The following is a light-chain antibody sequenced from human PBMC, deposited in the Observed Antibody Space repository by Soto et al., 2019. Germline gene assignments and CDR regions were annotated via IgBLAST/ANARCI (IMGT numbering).Light chain of an antibody. Sequence: DIQMTQSPSTLSASVGDRVTITCRASQSISSWLAWYPQKPGKAPRLLIYDASYLERGVPSRFSGSGSGTEFTLTISDLQPDDLATYYCQQYNSFWPFGQGTKVEI. CDR2: DAS. V-gene: IGKV1-5*01. J-gene: IGKJ1*01. CDR1: QSISSW. CDR3: QQYNSFWP.